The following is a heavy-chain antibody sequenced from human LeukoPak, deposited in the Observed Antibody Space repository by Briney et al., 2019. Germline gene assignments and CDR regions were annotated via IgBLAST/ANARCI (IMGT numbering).Heavy chain of an antibody. D-gene: IGHD4-17*01. CDR2: INPNSAGT. CDR1: VYTFAAYA. Sequence: ASVKVSCTASVYTFAAYAMHWVREAAGPGPEWRGWINPNSAGTNYAPTIPGRVTMTRDTSISTAYIELSRLRSDDTAVYYCARVRAYGESHYYYYYGMDVWGQGTTVTVSS. J-gene: IGHJ6*02. CDR3: ARVRAYGESHYYYYYGMDV. V-gene: IGHV1-2*02.